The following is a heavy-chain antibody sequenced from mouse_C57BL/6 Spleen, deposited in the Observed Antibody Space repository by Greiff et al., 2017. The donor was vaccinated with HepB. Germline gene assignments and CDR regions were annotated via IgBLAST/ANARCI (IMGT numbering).Heavy chain of an antibody. J-gene: IGHJ2*01. D-gene: IGHD4-1*01. CDR3: ARAELGHFDY. CDR1: GYSITSGYY. CDR2: ISYDGSN. V-gene: IGHV3-6*01. Sequence: EVQRVESGPGLVKPSQSLSLTCSVTGYSITSGYYWNWIRQFPGNKLEWMGYISYDGSNNYNPSLKNRISITRDTSKNQFFLKLNSVTTEDTATYYCARAELGHFDYWGQGTTLTVSS.